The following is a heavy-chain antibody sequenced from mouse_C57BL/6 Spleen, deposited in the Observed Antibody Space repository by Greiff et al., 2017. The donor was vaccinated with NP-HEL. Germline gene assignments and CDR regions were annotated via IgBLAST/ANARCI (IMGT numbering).Heavy chain of an antibody. CDR2: IYPGDGDT. CDR3: ARYGDYYDISGDY. V-gene: IGHV1-82*01. J-gene: IGHJ2*01. Sequence: QVQLQQSGPELVKPGASVKISCKASGYAFSSSWMTWVKQRPGKGLEWIGRIYPGDGDTNYNGKFKGKATLTADKSSSTAYMQLSSLTSEDSAVYFCARYGDYYDISGDYWGQGTTLTVSS. CDR1: GYAFSSSW. D-gene: IGHD1-1*01.